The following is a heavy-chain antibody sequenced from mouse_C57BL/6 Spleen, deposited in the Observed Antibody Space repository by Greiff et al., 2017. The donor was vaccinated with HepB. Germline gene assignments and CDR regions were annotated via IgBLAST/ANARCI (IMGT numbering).Heavy chain of an antibody. CDR1: GYSITSGYY. CDR3: ARLLRWARFDV. J-gene: IGHJ1*03. Sequence: EVQLQESGPGLVKPSQSLSLTCSVTGYSITSGYYWNWIRQFPGNKLEWMGYISYDGSNNYNPSLKNRISITRDTSKNQFFLKLNSVTTEDTATYYCARLLRWARFDVWGTGTTVTVSS. CDR2: ISYDGSN. D-gene: IGHD1-1*01. V-gene: IGHV3-6*01.